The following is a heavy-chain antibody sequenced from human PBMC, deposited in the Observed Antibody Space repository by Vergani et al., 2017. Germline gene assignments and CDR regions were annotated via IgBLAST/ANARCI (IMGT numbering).Heavy chain of an antibody. D-gene: IGHD3-10*01. J-gene: IGHJ4*02. Sequence: QVQLQESGPGLVKPSETLSLTCTVPGGSISSYYWSWIRQPPGKGLEWIGYIYYRGSTYYNPSLKSRVTIPVDTSKNQFSLKLGSVTAADTAVYYCARARVRGLIDYWGQGTLVTVSS. CDR3: ARARVRGLIDY. V-gene: IGHV4-59*08. CDR2: IYYRGST. CDR1: GGSISSYY.